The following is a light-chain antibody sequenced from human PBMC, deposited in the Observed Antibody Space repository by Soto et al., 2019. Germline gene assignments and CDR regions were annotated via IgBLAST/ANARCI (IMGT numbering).Light chain of an antibody. CDR1: QDISKY. Sequence: DIQMTQSPSSLSAFVGDRVTITCQASQDISKYLNWYQQKPGKAPKLLIYDASNLETGVPSRFSGSGSGTHFTFTISSLQPEDIATYFCQQYENLVLTFGGGTKVEIK. J-gene: IGKJ4*01. V-gene: IGKV1-33*01. CDR3: QQYENLVLT. CDR2: DAS.